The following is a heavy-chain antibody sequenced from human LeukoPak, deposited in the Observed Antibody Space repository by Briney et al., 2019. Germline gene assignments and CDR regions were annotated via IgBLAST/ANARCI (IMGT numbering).Heavy chain of an antibody. D-gene: IGHD3-16*02. CDR1: GGSFSGYY. CDR3: ARGVWGGYRSNTYFDY. V-gene: IGHV4-34*01. J-gene: IGHJ4*02. Sequence: PSETLSLTCAVYGGSFSGYYWSWIRQPPGKGLEWIGEINHSGSTNYNPSLKSRVTISVDTSKNQFSLKLSSVTAAGTAVYYCARGVWGGYRSNTYFDYWGQGTLVTVSS. CDR2: INHSGST.